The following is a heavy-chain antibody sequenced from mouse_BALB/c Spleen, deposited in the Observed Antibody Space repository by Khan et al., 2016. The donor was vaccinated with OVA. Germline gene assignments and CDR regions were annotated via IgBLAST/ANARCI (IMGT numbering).Heavy chain of an antibody. CDR1: GFNIIDTY. J-gene: IGHJ1*01. CDR2: IAPANGNS. D-gene: IGHD2-3*01. V-gene: IGHV14-3*02. CDR3: ARPSYDPRDFEV. Sequence: VQLQQSGAELVKPGASVKLSCTASGFNIIDTYLHWVKQRPEQGLEWIGRIAPANGNSKYDPKFQGKATITADTSSNTSYLQLNSLTSEDSAVDYCARPSYDPRDFEVWGAGTTVTVSS.